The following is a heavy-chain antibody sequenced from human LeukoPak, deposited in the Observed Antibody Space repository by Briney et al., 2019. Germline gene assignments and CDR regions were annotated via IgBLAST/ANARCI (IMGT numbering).Heavy chain of an antibody. CDR1: EYTFTGYN. V-gene: IGHV1-46*01. CDR3: ARVSRYCTNGVCSYYFDY. D-gene: IGHD2-8*01. Sequence: ASVKVSCKASEYTFTGYNLHWVRQAPGQGLEWMGIINPSGGKITYAQKFQGRVTMTRNTSISTAYMELSSLRSEDTAVYYCARVSRYCTNGVCSYYFDYWGQGTLVTVSS. J-gene: IGHJ4*02. CDR2: INPSGGKI.